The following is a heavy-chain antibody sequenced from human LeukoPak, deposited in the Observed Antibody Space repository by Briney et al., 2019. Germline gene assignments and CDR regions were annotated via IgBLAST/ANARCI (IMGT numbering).Heavy chain of an antibody. CDR3: ARGFFMVRGASYCYYYYMDV. CDR1: GFTFSSYW. Sequence: PGGSLRLSCAASGFTFSSYWMHWVRQAPGKGLVWVSRINSDGSSTSYADSVKGRFTISRDNAKNMLYLQMNSLRAEDTAVYYCARGFFMVRGASYCYYYYMDVRGKESAVTISS. D-gene: IGHD3-10*01. CDR2: INSDGSST. V-gene: IGHV3-74*01. J-gene: IGHJ6*03.